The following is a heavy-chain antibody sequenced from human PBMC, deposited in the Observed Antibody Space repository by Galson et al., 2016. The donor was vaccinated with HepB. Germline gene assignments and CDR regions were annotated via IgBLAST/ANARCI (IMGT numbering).Heavy chain of an antibody. CDR2: INPSGGST. CDR1: GYTFTSYY. J-gene: IGHJ5*02. D-gene: IGHD1-26*01. CDR3: ARSAYSGSYYGRDWFDP. Sequence: SVKVSCKASGYTFTSYYMHWVRQAPGQGLEWMGIINPSGGSTSYAQKFQGRVTMTRDTSTSTVYMELSSLRSEDTAVYYCARSAYSGSYYGRDWFDPWGQETLGTCSS. V-gene: IGHV1-46*01.